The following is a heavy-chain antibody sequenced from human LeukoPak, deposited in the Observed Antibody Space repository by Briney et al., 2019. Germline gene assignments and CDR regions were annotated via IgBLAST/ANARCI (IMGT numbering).Heavy chain of an antibody. CDR2: IIPIFGTA. D-gene: IGHD3-22*01. CDR3: ARDEEGDSSGYYYEFDY. Sequence: ASVKVSCKASGGTFSSYAISWVRQAPGQGLEWMGGIIPIFGTANYAQKFQGRVTITADESTSTAYMELSSLRSEDTAVYYCARDEEGDSSGYYYEFDYWGQGTLVTVSS. V-gene: IGHV1-69*13. J-gene: IGHJ4*02. CDR1: GGTFSSYA.